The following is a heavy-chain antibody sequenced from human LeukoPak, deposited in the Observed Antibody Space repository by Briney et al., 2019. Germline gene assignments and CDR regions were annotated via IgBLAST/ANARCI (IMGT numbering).Heavy chain of an antibody. CDR3: ARGPGTWYYY. J-gene: IGHJ4*02. D-gene: IGHD6-13*01. V-gene: IGHV4-34*01. Sequence: SETLSLTCAVYGXSFSGYYGSWIRQPPGKGLEWIGEINHSGSTNYNPSLKSRVTISIDTSKNQFSLKLSSVTAADTALYYCARGPGTWYYYWGQGTLVTVSS. CDR2: INHSGST. CDR1: GXSFSGYY.